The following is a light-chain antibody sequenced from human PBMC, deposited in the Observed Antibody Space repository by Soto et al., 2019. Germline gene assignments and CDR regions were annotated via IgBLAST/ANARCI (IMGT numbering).Light chain of an antibody. Sequence: ETVLTQSPGTLSLSPGERATLSCRASQSVSSRLAWYQHKPGQAPRLLISGSSSRATGIPDRFSGSGSGTDFTLTISRLEPEDFALYYCQHYGTSPIPFGQGTRLEIK. CDR2: GSS. CDR3: QHYGTSPIP. CDR1: QSVSSR. V-gene: IGKV3-20*01. J-gene: IGKJ5*01.